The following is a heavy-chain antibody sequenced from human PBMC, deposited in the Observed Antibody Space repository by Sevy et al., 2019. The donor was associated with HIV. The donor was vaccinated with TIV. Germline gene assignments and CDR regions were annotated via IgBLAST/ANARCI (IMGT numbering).Heavy chain of an antibody. V-gene: IGHV1-2*06. CDR2: INPNSGGT. CDR3: ARARRFTMIVYDY. Sequence: ASVKVSCKASGYTFTGYYMHWVRQAPGQGLEWMGRINPNSGGTNYAQKFQGRVTMTRDTSISTAYMELSRLRSDDTAVYYCARARRFTMIVYDYWGQGTLVTVSS. CDR1: GYTFTGYY. J-gene: IGHJ4*02. D-gene: IGHD3-22*01.